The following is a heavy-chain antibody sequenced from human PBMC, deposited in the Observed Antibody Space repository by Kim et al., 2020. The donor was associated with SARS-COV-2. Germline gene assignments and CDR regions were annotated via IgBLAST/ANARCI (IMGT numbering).Heavy chain of an antibody. D-gene: IGHD5-18*01. CDR1: GFTFSNYW. Sequence: GGSLRLSCAASGFTFSNYWMHWVRQVPGKGLVWVSNINGGGNTINYADSVKGRFTISRDNAKNTLYQQMNSLRVDDTAVYYCARSYSDWGQGTLVTVSS. CDR2: INGGGNTI. CDR3: ARSYSD. J-gene: IGHJ4*02. V-gene: IGHV3-74*01.